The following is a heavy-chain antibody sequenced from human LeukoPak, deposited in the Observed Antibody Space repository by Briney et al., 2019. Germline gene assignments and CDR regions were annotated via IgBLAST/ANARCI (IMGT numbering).Heavy chain of an antibody. CDR3: ARAPRGLHCSGGSCYPYAFDY. V-gene: IGHV3-20*04. D-gene: IGHD2-15*01. Sequence: GGSLRLSCEASGFTFDDYGMSWVRQAPGKGLEWVSGINWNGGSTGYADSVKGRFTISRDNAKNSLYLQMNSLRAEDTALYYCARAPRGLHCSGGSCYPYAFDYWGQGILVTVSS. CDR1: GFTFDDYG. J-gene: IGHJ4*02. CDR2: INWNGGST.